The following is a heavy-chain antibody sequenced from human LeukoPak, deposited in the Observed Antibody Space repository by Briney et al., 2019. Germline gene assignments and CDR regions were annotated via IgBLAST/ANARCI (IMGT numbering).Heavy chain of an antibody. CDR1: GFTFSTYW. J-gene: IGHJ4*02. CDR3: ARDSTGNDY. V-gene: IGHV3-7*01. D-gene: IGHD1-1*01. Sequence: GGSLRLSCAASGFTFSTYWMSWVRQAPGKGLEWVANIKQDGSEKYYVDSVKGRVTISRDNAKNSLYLQMNSLRAEDTAMYYCARDSTGNDYWGQGTLVTVSS. CDR2: IKQDGSEK.